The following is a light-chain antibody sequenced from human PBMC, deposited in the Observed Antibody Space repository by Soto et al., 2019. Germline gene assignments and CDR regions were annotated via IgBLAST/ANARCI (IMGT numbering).Light chain of an antibody. V-gene: IGLV2-14*03. CDR2: DVT. Sequence: QSVLTQPASVSGSPGQSITVSCTGTSIDVGNNNYVSWYQHNPGRAPKVMICDVTNRPSGVSNRFSGSKSGNTAPLTISGLQAEDEADYYCSSFTGSSYVFGTGTKVTVL. J-gene: IGLJ1*01. CDR3: SSFTGSSYV. CDR1: SIDVGNNNY.